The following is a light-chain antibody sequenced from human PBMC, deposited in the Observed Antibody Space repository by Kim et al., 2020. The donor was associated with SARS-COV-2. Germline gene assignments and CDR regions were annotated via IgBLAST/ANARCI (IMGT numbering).Light chain of an antibody. V-gene: IGKV3-20*01. CDR2: GAF. CDR1: ESVSSSY. J-gene: IGKJ2*01. CDR3: HQCGSSSGT. Sequence: ELVLTQSPGTLSLSPGVRATLFCRASESVSSSYLVWYQHKPGQAPRLLIYGAFSRAAGIPDRFSGSGSGTDFILTISRLEPEDFAVYYCHQCGSSSGTFGQGTKLEF.